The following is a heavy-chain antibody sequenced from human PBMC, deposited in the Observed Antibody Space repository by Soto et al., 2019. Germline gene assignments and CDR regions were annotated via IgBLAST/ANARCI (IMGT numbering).Heavy chain of an antibody. J-gene: IGHJ4*02. D-gene: IGHD3-3*01. CDR2: ITWNSRVL. V-gene: IGHV3-9*01. Sequence: GGSLRLSCVGTGFNFDDFAMHWVRQAPGKGLEWVSGITWNSRVLAYADSVKGRFTISRDNARNSLYLQMDSLRDEDTALYYCAKGRYDFWSPYYFDSWGQGTLVTVSS. CDR3: AKGRYDFWSPYYFDS. CDR1: GFNFDDFA.